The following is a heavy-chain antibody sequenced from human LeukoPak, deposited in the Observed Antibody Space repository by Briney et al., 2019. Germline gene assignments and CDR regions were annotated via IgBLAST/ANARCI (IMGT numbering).Heavy chain of an antibody. Sequence: GGSLRLSCTASGFSITTYAMNWVRQAPGKGLEWVSSVSSSTGSKYYADSVKGRFTISRDDRKNLLYLQMNSLRAEDTAVYYCAASTWNNWFDPWGQGTLVAVSS. D-gene: IGHD6-13*01. V-gene: IGHV3-21*01. CDR1: GFSITTYA. J-gene: IGHJ5*02. CDR3: AASTWNNWFDP. CDR2: VSSSTGSK.